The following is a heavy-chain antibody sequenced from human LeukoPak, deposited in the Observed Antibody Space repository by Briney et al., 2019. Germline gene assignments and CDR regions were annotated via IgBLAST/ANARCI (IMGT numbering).Heavy chain of an antibody. J-gene: IGHJ6*04. CDR2: INPNSGGT. Sequence: ASVKVSCKASGYTFTSYGISWVRQAPGQGLEWMGWINPNSGGTNYAQKFQGRVTMTRDTSISTAYMALSRLRSDDTAVYYCARREWGYAVSVWGKGTTITVSS. V-gene: IGHV1-2*02. CDR3: ARREWGYAVSV. CDR1: GYTFTSYG. D-gene: IGHD2-2*01.